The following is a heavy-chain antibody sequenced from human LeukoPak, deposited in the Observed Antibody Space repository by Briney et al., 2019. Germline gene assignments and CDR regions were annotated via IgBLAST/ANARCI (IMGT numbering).Heavy chain of an antibody. V-gene: IGHV4-34*01. CDR2: INHSGST. J-gene: IGHJ4*02. CDR1: GGSFSGYY. D-gene: IGHD2-2*01. Sequence: SEALSLTCAVYGGSFSGYYWSCIRQPPGKGLEWIGEINHSGSTNYNPSHKSRVTISVDTSKNQFSLKLSSATAADTAVYYCARDAFYCSSTSCYGTRLYYCDYWGQGTLVTVSS. CDR3: ARDAFYCSSTSCYGTRLYYCDY.